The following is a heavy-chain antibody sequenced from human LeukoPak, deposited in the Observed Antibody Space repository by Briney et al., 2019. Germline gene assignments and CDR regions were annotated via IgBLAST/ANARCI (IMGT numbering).Heavy chain of an antibody. CDR1: GFTFSSYA. CDR3: ERTSIAARVADY. CDR2: ISSNGGST. D-gene: IGHD6-6*01. Sequence: GGSLRLSCAASGFTFSSYAMHWVRQAPGKGMEYVSCISSNGGSTYYANSVKGRFTISRDNSNNTLYLQMGSLRAEDMGVYYCERTSIAARVADYGGQGTLVTVPS. J-gene: IGHJ4*02. V-gene: IGHV3-64*01.